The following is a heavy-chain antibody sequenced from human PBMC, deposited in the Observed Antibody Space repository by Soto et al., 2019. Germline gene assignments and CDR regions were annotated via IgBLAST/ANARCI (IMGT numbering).Heavy chain of an antibody. CDR2: VNHSGST. CDR3: ARGTTMVRNNWFDP. V-gene: IGHV4-34*01. Sequence: NPSETLSLTCAVYGGSFSGYYWSWIRQPPGKGLEWIGEVNHSGSTNYNPSLKSRVTISVDTSKNQFSLKLSSVTAADTAVYYCARGTTMVRNNWFDPWGQGTLVTVSS. J-gene: IGHJ5*02. CDR1: GGSFSGYY. D-gene: IGHD3-10*01.